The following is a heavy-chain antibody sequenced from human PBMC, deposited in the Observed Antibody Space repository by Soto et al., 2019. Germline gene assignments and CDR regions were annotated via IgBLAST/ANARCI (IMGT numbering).Heavy chain of an antibody. J-gene: IGHJ4*02. Sequence: QITLKESGPTLVKPTQTLTLTCTFSGFSLSTNGVGVGWIRQPPGKALEWLALIYWDDSKEYSPSLRSRLTITKDPPKNQVVLTMTKMDPVDTAKYYCAHKGGGDRILDFWGQGTLVTVSS. CDR2: IYWDDSK. CDR3: AHKGGGDRILDF. V-gene: IGHV2-5*02. CDR1: GFSLSTNGVG. D-gene: IGHD3-16*01.